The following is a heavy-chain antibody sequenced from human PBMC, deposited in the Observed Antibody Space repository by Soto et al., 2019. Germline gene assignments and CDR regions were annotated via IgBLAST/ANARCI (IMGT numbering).Heavy chain of an antibody. CDR3: ARWPSGDKVDY. CDR2: IYDGGST. J-gene: IGHJ4*02. V-gene: IGHV4-30-4*01. D-gene: IGHD7-27*01. CDR1: GGSISNVNDC. Sequence: QVQLQESGPGQVKPSETLSLTCTVSGGSISNVNDCWRWIRQSPDKVLEWIGHIYDGGSTYNNQSLNSRATISVHTSKNQFSLKLSSVTVADTAVYYCARWPSGDKVDYWGQGTLVALSS.